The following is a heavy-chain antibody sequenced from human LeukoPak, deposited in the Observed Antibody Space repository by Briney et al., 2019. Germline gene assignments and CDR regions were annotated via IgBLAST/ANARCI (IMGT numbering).Heavy chain of an antibody. CDR2: IYSSGST. CDR3: ARVDIRTAFFDY. V-gene: IGHV4-4*07. CDR1: GGSINSYF. J-gene: IGHJ4*02. Sequence: SETLSLTCTVSGGSINSYFWSWIRQPAGKGLEWIGRIYSSGSTGYNPSLKSRVTMSLDTSKNQFSLNLSSVTAADTAVYYCARVDIRTAFFDYWGQGTLVTVSS. D-gene: IGHD5-12*01.